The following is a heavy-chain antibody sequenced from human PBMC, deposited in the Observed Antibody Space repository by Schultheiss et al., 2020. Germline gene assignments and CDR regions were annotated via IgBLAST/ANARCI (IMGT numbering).Heavy chain of an antibody. Sequence: SETLSLTCTVSGGSISSSSYYWSWIRQPAGKGLEWIGYIYYSGSTYYNPSLKSRVTISVDTSKNQFSLKLSSVTAADTAVYYCARRRYCDYWGQGTLVTVSS. CDR1: GGSISSSSYY. J-gene: IGHJ4*02. CDR3: ARRRYCDY. V-gene: IGHV4-61*10. CDR2: IYYSGST.